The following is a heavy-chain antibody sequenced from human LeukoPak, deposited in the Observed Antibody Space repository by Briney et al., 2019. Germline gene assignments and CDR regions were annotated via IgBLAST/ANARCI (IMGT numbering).Heavy chain of an antibody. D-gene: IGHD6-19*01. CDR3: ARDSDSSGYYRYFDY. J-gene: IGHJ4*02. V-gene: IGHV3-53*01. CDR2: IYSGGRT. Sequence: GGSLRLSCAASGFIVSSSYMSWVRQAPGKGLELVSVIYSGGRTYYADAVKGRFTISKDNSKNPVYLQMNSLSAEDTAVYFCARDSDSSGYYRYFDYWGQGSLVTVSS. CDR1: GFIVSSSY.